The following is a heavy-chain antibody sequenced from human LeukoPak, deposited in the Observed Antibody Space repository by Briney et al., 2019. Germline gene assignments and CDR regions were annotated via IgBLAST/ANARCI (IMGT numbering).Heavy chain of an antibody. V-gene: IGHV3-21*01. CDR1: GFTFSSYS. CDR2: ISSSSSYI. CDR3: AREVARTYFDY. Sequence: GGSLRLSCAASGFTFSSYSMNWVRQAPGKGLEWVSSISSSSSYIYYADSVKGRFTISRDNAKNSLYLQMNSLRAEDTAVYYCAREVARTYFDYWGQGTLVTVSS. J-gene: IGHJ4*02.